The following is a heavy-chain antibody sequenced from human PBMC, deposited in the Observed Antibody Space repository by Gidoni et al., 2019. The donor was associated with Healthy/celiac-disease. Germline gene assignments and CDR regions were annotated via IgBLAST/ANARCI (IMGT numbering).Heavy chain of an antibody. CDR3: ARGTGGGSYQD. Sequence: PGQGLEWMGRIIPILGIANYAQKFQGRVTITADKSTSTAYMELSSLRSEDTAVYYCARGTGGGSYQDWGQGTLVTVSS. CDR2: IIPILGIA. J-gene: IGHJ4*02. V-gene: IGHV1-69*04. D-gene: IGHD1-26*01.